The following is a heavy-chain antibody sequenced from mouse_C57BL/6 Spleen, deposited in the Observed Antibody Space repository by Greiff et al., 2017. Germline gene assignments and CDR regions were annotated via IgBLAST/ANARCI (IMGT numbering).Heavy chain of an antibody. CDR3: ARRGTTVPLFAY. CDR1: GYAFSSYW. D-gene: IGHD1-1*01. J-gene: IGHJ3*01. V-gene: IGHV1-80*01. CDR2: IYPGDGDT. Sequence: QVQLKESGAELVKPGASVKISCKASGYAFSSYWMTWVKQRPGKGLEWIGQIYPGDGDTNYNGKFKGKATLTADKSSSTAYMQLSSLTSEDSAVYFCARRGTTVPLFAYWGQGTLVTVSA.